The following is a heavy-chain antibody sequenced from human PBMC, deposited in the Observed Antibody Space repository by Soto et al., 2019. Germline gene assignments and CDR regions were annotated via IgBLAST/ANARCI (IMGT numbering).Heavy chain of an antibody. J-gene: IGHJ4*01. CDR2: VFYTGIT. V-gene: IGHV4-59*01. D-gene: IGHD6-19*01. CDR3: AKWGAVAGTT. Sequence: QVHLQESGPGLVKPAETLSLSCSVSGGSISSYYWSWIRQPPGKGLEWIGYVFYTGITKYNPSFKSRATISGDTSRNQFSLNLMSVTAADTAVYYCAKWGAVAGTTWGHGIRVNVSS. CDR1: GGSISSYY.